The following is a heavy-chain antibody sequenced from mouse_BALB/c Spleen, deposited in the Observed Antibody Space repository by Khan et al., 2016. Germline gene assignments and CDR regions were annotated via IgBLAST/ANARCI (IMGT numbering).Heavy chain of an antibody. CDR2: ISYSGST. J-gene: IGHJ2*01. V-gene: IGHV3-2*02. Sequence: EVQLQESGPGLVKPSQSLSLTCTVTGYSITSDYAWNWIRQFPGNKLEWMGYISYSGSTSYNPSLKSRISITRDTSKNQFFLQLNSVTTEDTATYYSARWGGYFDYWGQGTTLTVSS. CDR1: GYSITSDYA. CDR3: ARWGGYFDY.